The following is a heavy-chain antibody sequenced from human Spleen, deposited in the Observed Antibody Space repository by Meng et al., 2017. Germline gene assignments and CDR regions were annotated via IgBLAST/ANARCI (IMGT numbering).Heavy chain of an antibody. D-gene: IGHD4-23*01. CDR1: GFTFSSHP. Sequence: VQLVESGGGVVQPGTSLRLSCAASGFTFSSHPMHWVRQAPGKGLEWIAYMGGSDPTIPYADSIKGRFTISRDNAKNSLYLQMSSLRAEDTAVYYCARGFNGGNSGAFGYWGQGTLVTVSS. V-gene: IGHV3-48*03. CDR3: ARGFNGGNSGAFGY. CDR2: MGGSDPTI. J-gene: IGHJ4*02.